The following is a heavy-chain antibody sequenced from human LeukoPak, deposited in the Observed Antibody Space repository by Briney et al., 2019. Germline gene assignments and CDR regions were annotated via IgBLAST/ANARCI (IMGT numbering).Heavy chain of an antibody. Sequence: PGESLKISCKGSGYSFTNYWIAWVRQMPGKGLEWMGIIYPGDSGGFDTRYSPSFQGQVTISADKSINTAYLQWSSLKASDTAMYYCARHAHCESISCYAEYWGQGTLVTVSS. CDR1: GYSFTNYW. J-gene: IGHJ4*02. CDR2: IYPGDSGGFDT. D-gene: IGHD2-2*01. V-gene: IGHV5-51*01. CDR3: ARHAHCESISCYAEY.